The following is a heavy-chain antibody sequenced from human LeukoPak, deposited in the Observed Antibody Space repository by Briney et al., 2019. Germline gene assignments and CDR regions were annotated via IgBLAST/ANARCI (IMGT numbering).Heavy chain of an antibody. CDR1: GFTFSSYS. J-gene: IGHJ4*02. CDR2: ISTSSSTK. CDR3: ARDISSSWYGHFDN. Sequence: GGSLRLSCAASGFTFSSYSMNCVRQAPGKGLEWVSYISTSSSTKYYADSVKGRFTISRDNAKNSLYLQMNSLRDEDTAVYYCARDISSSWYGHFDNWGQGTLVTVSS. D-gene: IGHD6-13*01. V-gene: IGHV3-48*02.